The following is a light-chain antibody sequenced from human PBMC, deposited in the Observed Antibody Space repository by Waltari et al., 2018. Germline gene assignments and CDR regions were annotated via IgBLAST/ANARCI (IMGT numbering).Light chain of an antibody. J-gene: IGKJ2*01. V-gene: IGKV4-1*01. CDR3: QQYYSIPYT. CDR2: WAS. Sequence: DIVMTQSPDSLAVSLGERATINCKSSQSTLYSSNNKNYLAWYQQKPGQPPKLLIYWASTRESGVPDRFSGSGSGTDFTLTISSLQAEDVAVYYCQQYYSIPYTFGQGTKLEIK. CDR1: QSTLYSSNNKNY.